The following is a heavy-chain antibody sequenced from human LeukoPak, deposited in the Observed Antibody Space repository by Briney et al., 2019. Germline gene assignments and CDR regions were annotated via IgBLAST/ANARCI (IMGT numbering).Heavy chain of an antibody. J-gene: IGHJ4*02. D-gene: IGHD5-12*01. V-gene: IGHV3-9*01. Sequence: GGSLRLSCAVSGFTFDDYAMHWVRQVPGKGLEWVSGINWNSDSIGYADSVKGRFTASRDNAKNSLYLQMNSLRAEDTAFYYCAINGGGDSGYGNFDYWGQGTLVTVSS. CDR1: GFTFDDYA. CDR3: AINGGGDSGYGNFDY. CDR2: INWNSDSI.